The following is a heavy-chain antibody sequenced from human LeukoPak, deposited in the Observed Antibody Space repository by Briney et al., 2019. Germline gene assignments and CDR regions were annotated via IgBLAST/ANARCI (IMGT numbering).Heavy chain of an antibody. Sequence: SETLSLTCTVSGGSISSGGYYWSWIRQPPGKGLEWIGYIYRSGSTYYNPSLKSRVTISVDRSKNQFSLKLSSVTAADTAVYYCARHCSSTSCYTRVDYWGQGTLVTVSS. J-gene: IGHJ4*02. D-gene: IGHD2-2*02. V-gene: IGHV4-30-2*01. CDR3: ARHCSSTSCYTRVDY. CDR2: IYRSGST. CDR1: GGSISSGGYY.